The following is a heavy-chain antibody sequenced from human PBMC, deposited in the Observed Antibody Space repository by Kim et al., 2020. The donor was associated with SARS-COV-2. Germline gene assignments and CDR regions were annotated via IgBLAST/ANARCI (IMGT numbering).Heavy chain of an antibody. D-gene: IGHD2-15*01. CDR3: AREWVVVAATGYYYYSMDV. CDR2: INHSGST. CDR1: GGSFSGYY. V-gene: IGHV4-34*01. J-gene: IGHJ6*02. Sequence: SETLSLTCAVYGGSFSGYYWSWIRQPPGKGLEWIGEINHSGSTNYNPSLKSRVTISVDTSKNHFSLKLSSVTAADTAVYYCAREWVVVAATGYYYYSMDVWGQGTTVTVSS.